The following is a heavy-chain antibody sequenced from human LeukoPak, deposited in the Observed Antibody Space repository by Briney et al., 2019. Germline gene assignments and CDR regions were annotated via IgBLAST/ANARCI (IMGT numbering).Heavy chain of an antibody. V-gene: IGHV3-9*01. CDR2: ISWNSGSI. Sequence: PGGSLRLSCAASGFTFDDYARHWVRQAPGKGLEWVSGISWNSGSIGYADSVKSRFTISRDNAKNSLYLQMNSLRAEDTALYYCAKDRGPGSGYSLPDYWGQGTLVTVSS. CDR1: GFTFDDYA. D-gene: IGHD3-22*01. J-gene: IGHJ4*02. CDR3: AKDRGPGSGYSLPDY.